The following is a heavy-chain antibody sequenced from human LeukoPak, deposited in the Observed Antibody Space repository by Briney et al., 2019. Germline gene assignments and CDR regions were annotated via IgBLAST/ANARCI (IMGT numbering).Heavy chain of an antibody. CDR1: GYSFADYY. V-gene: IGHV1-2*02. CDR3: AREDPQYSSSWNDASEYFQH. CDR2: IKPNSGGT. D-gene: IGHD6-13*01. J-gene: IGHJ1*01. Sequence: GASVEVSCKASGYSFADYYIHWVRQAPGQGLEWMGWIKPNSGGTRSAQKFQGRVTMTRDTSISTAYMELSRLRSDDTAVYYCAREDPQYSSSWNDASEYFQHWGQGTLVTVSS.